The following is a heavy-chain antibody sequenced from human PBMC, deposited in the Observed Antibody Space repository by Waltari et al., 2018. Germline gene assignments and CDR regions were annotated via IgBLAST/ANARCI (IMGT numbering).Heavy chain of an antibody. J-gene: IGHJ5*02. CDR2: IYTSGST. CDR3: ARAGLPRGSYWNWFDP. D-gene: IGHD1-26*01. Sequence: QVQLQESGPGLVKPSQTLSLTCTVSGGSISSGSYYWSWIRQPAGKGLEWIGRIYTSGSTNYNPSLKVRVTISVDTSKNQFSLNLSSVTAADTAVYYCARAGLPRGSYWNWFDPRGQGTLVTVSS. CDR1: GGSISSGSYY. V-gene: IGHV4-61*02.